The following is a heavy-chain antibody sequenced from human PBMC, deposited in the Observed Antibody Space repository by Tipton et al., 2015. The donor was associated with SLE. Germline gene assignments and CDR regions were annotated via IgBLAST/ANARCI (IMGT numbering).Heavy chain of an antibody. CDR2: IYDTETT. CDR1: GGSISSGNYY. J-gene: IGHJ4*02. V-gene: IGHV4-31*03. Sequence: TLSLTCTVSGGSISSGNYYWTWIRQHPGKGLEWIGYIYDTETTYYNPSLKSRVTMSIDRSKNHFSLRLRSVSAADTAIYYCARYRGDLQVFDYWGQGTLITVSS. D-gene: IGHD3-16*01. CDR3: ARYRGDLQVFDY.